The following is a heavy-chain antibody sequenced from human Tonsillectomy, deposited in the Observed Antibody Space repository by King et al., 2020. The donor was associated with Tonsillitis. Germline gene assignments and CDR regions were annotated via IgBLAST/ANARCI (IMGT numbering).Heavy chain of an antibody. J-gene: IGHJ4*02. CDR3: TTVGVAVAGTLSFDY. V-gene: IGHV3-15*07. CDR2: IKSKTDGGTT. CDR1: GFTFSNAW. Sequence: VQLVESGGGLVKPGGSLRLSCAASGFTFSNAWMNWVRQAPGKGLEWVGRIKSKTDGGTTDYGASVKGRFTISSDDSKNKPYLQMNSLKTEDTAVYYCTTVGVAVAGTLSFDYWGQGTLVTVSS. D-gene: IGHD6-19*01.